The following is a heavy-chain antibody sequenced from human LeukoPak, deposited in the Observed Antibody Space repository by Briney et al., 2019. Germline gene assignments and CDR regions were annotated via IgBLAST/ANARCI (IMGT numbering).Heavy chain of an antibody. CDR2: IWYDGTNK. V-gene: IGHV3-33*01. CDR1: GFTFSSYG. D-gene: IGHD5-24*01. CDR3: ARRDGYDFGY. J-gene: IGHJ4*03. Sequence: GGSVRLSCAASGFTFSSYGMHWVGQAPGKGLEWVAVIWYDGTNKYYADSVKGRFTISRDNSKNTLYLQMNSLSAEDTAVYYCARRDGYDFGYWGHGIPVTVSS.